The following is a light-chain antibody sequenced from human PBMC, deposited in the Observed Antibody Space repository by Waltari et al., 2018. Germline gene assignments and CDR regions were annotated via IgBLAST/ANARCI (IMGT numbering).Light chain of an antibody. Sequence: DIVMTQSPDSLSLSLGERATINCKSSHDLLYSSTNKNYLAWYQQTVGQPPKLLIYWASTREARVPDRFSGSGSGKDFPLTITGLQAEDVAVYYCQQYYFSPPTFGPGTKVDFK. CDR3: QQYYFSPPT. CDR2: WAS. V-gene: IGKV4-1*01. CDR1: HDLLYSSTNKNY. J-gene: IGKJ3*01.